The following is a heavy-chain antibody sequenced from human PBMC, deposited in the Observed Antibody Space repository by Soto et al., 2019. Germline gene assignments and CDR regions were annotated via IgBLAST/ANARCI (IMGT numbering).Heavy chain of an antibody. Sequence: SETLSLTCTVSGGSISSTTHHWVWVRQPPGEGLEWIGYIYHSGSTYYTPSLKSRVTISVDRSKNQFSLKLSSVTAADTAVYYCARGMTTVTTFDYWGQGTLVTVSS. V-gene: IGHV4-39*07. D-gene: IGHD4-17*01. CDR3: ARGMTTVTTFDY. CDR1: GGSISSTTHH. CDR2: IYHSGST. J-gene: IGHJ4*02.